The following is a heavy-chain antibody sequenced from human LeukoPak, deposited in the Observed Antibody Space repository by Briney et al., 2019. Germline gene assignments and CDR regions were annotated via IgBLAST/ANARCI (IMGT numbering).Heavy chain of an antibody. Sequence: SETLSLTCTVSGGSISSSGYNWDWIRQPPGKGLEWIGNLYDSGSTYYNPSLKSRVTISVDTSNNQFSLKLSSVTAADTAVYYCARLYNYDSSGYNYCFDYWGQGTLVTVSS. CDR1: GGSISSSGYN. CDR2: LYDSGST. CDR3: ARLYNYDSSGYNYCFDY. V-gene: IGHV4-39*01. D-gene: IGHD3-22*01. J-gene: IGHJ4*02.